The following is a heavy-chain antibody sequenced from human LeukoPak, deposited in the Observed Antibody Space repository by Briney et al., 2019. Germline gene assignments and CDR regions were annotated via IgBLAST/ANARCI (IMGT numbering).Heavy chain of an antibody. V-gene: IGHV1-69*04. CDR2: IIPIFGIA. CDR3: AGESRPNYYDSSGYRFDY. D-gene: IGHD3-22*01. CDR1: GGTFSSYA. Sequence: SVKVSFKASGGTFSSYAISWVRQAPGQGLEWMGRIIPIFGIANYAQKFQGRVTITADKSTSTAYMELSSLRSEDTAVYYCAGESRPNYYDSSGYRFDYWGQGTLVTVSS. J-gene: IGHJ4*02.